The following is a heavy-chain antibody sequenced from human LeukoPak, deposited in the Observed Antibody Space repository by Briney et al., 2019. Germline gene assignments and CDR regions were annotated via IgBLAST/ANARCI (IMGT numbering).Heavy chain of an antibody. V-gene: IGHV3-49*04. CDR3: TRAVGGGVYSSCGIGV. D-gene: IGHD5/OR15-5a*01. Sequence: GGSLRLSCTGSGFTFGDYAISWVRQAPGKGLEWLGFIRSKDNDGTTDYAASVKGRFIISRDDSKSIAYLQMNDLKTEDTAVYFCTRAVGGGVYSSCGIGVWGKEPADTISS. CDR1: GFTFGDYA. CDR2: IRSKDNDGTT. J-gene: IGHJ6*04.